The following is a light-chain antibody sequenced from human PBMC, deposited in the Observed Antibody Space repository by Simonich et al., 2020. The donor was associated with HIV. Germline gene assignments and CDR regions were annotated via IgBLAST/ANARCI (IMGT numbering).Light chain of an antibody. CDR2: EIF. Sequence: EIVMNQTPLSLSVTPGQPASISCKSSRSLLYSDGKTYLYWYLQKPGQFPQPLIYEIFNRFSGVPDRFSGSGSGTDFTLKISRVEAEDVGVYYCMQSIQLPRTFGQGTKVEIK. J-gene: IGKJ1*01. CDR1: RSLLYSDGKTY. V-gene: IGKV2D-29*02. CDR3: MQSIQLPRT.